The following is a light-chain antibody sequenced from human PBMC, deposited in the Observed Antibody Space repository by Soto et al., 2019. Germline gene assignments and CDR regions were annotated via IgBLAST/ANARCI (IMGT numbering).Light chain of an antibody. CDR2: DDD. V-gene: IGLV1-51*01. J-gene: IGLJ1*01. CDR1: SSNIGGNS. CDR3: GSWDSSLSAYV. Sequence: QSVMTQPPSVSAAPGQRVTISCSGSSSNIGGNSVSWYQQLPGTAPKLLIYDDDKRPSGIPDRFSGSKSGTSATLGITGFQTGDEAEHYGGSWDSSLSAYVFGTGTKLTVL.